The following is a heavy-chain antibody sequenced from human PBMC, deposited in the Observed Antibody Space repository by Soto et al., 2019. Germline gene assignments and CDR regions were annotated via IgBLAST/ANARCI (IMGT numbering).Heavy chain of an antibody. V-gene: IGHV3-74*01. Sequence: GGSLRLSCAASGFKFSAFAMTWVRQVPGKGLVWVSCINSDGNSTNYADSVKGRFTISRDNAKNTLYLQMNSLRAEDTAVYYCARDTWEQSNWFDPWGQGTLVTVS. J-gene: IGHJ5*02. D-gene: IGHD1-26*01. CDR1: GFKFSAFA. CDR3: ARDTWEQSNWFDP. CDR2: INSDGNST.